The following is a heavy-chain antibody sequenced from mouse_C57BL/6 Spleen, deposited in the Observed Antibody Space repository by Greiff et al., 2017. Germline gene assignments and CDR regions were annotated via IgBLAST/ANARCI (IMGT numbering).Heavy chain of an antibody. D-gene: IGHD1-1*01. CDR2: IYPGDGDT. V-gene: IGHV1-80*01. Sequence: VQLQQSGAELVKPGASVKISCKASGYAFSSYWMNWVKQRPGKGLEWIGQIYPGDGDTNYNGKFKGKATLTADKSSSTAYMQLSSLTSEDSAVYCCAGVITTVVGHWYFDVWGTGTTVTVSS. J-gene: IGHJ1*03. CDR1: GYAFSSYW. CDR3: AGVITTVVGHWYFDV.